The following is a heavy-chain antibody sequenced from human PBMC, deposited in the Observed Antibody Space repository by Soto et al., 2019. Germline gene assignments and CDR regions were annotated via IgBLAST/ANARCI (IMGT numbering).Heavy chain of an antibody. V-gene: IGHV3-21*01. CDR3: ARDRGFGESITLVDS. D-gene: IGHD3-10*01. Sequence: GGSLRLSCAASGFTFTTYSMNWVRQAPGTGLEWVSSITPSTAYIFYASSVEGRFAISRDNAKNSLYLQMNSLRAEDTAVYYCARDRGFGESITLVDSWGQGTLVTVSS. CDR1: GFTFTTYS. CDR2: ITPSTAYI. J-gene: IGHJ4*02.